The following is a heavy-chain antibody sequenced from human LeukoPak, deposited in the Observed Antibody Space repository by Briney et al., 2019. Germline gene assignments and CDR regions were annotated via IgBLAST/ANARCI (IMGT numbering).Heavy chain of an antibody. J-gene: IGHJ6*03. CDR1: GYTFTGYY. CDR3: ARDRAAISPHYYYYYMDV. CDR2: INPNSGGT. V-gene: IGHV1-2*02. Sequence: ASVKVSCKASGYTFTGYYMHWVRQAPGQGLEWMGWINPNSGGTNYAQKFQGRVTMTRDTSISTAHMELSRLRSDDTAVYYCARDRAAISPHYYYYYMDVWGKGTTVTVSS. D-gene: IGHD3-3*02.